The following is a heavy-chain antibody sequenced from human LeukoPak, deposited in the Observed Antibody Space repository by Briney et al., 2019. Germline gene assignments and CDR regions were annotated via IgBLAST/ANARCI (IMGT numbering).Heavy chain of an antibody. CDR3: ARTISIVAAGTRGYFDY. Sequence: GGSLRLSCAASGFTFSSYAMHWVRQAPGKGLEWVAVISYDGSNKYYADSVKGRFTISRDNSKNTLYLQMNSLRAEDTAVYYCARTISIVAAGTRGYFDYWGQGTLVTVSS. CDR1: GFTFSSYA. D-gene: IGHD6-13*01. V-gene: IGHV3-30-3*01. CDR2: ISYDGSNK. J-gene: IGHJ4*02.